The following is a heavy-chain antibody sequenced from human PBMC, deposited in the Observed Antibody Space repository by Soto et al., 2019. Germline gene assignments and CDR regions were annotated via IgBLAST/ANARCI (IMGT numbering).Heavy chain of an antibody. J-gene: IGHJ4*01. D-gene: IGHD3-10*01. Sequence: SETLSLTCTVSGGSISNGGYYWNWVRQHPGKGLEWIGYIHYSGSTWYNPSLESRVTISVDTSKDQFSLKLRSVTAADTAVYYCARVRGSGSYAAYYFDSWGQGTLVTVS. CDR1: GGSISNGGYY. CDR3: ARVRGSGSYAAYYFDS. CDR2: IHYSGST. V-gene: IGHV4-31*03.